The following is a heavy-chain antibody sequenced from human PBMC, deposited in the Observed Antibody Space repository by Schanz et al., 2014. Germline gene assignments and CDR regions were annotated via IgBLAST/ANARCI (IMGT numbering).Heavy chain of an antibody. J-gene: IGHJ3*01. Sequence: EMQLVESGGGLVQPGRSLRLSCAASGFTFEDYAMHWVRQVPGKGLEWVAGLSWNRRSVGYADSVKGRFTISRDNANNSLDLQMKSLRPEDTALYYCVKDPNGGDSGNSHAFDVWGQGTRVTVSS. CDR1: GFTFEDYA. CDR3: VKDPNGGDSGNSHAFDV. V-gene: IGHV3-9*01. CDR2: LSWNRRSV. D-gene: IGHD4-4*01.